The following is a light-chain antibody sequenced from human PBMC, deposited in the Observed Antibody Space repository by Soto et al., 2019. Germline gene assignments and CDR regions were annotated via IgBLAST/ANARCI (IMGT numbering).Light chain of an antibody. V-gene: IGKV3-15*01. J-gene: IGKJ1*01. Sequence: EIVVTQSPATLSVSPGERVTLSCRASQSVSSSLAWYQQRPGQAPSLLIYDTSTRAAGISARFSGSVSGTEFTLTISSLQSEDFAVYYCQQYIDWPPGTFGQGTAVEIK. CDR2: DTS. CDR3: QQYIDWPPGT. CDR1: QSVSSS.